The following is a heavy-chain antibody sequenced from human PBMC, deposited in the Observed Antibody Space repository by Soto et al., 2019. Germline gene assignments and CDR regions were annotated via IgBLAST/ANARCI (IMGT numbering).Heavy chain of an antibody. D-gene: IGHD2-8*01. CDR3: ATDLNGYYYYGMDV. Sequence: ASVKVSCKVSGYTLTELSMHWVRQAPGKGLEWMGGFDPEDGETIYAQKFQGRVTMTEDTSTDTAYMELSSLRSEDTAVYYCATDLNGYYYYGMDVWGQGTTVTVSS. V-gene: IGHV1-24*01. CDR1: GYTLTELS. CDR2: FDPEDGET. J-gene: IGHJ6*02.